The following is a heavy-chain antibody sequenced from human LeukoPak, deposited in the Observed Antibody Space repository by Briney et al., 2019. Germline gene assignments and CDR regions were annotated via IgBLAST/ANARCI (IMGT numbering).Heavy chain of an antibody. J-gene: IGHJ3*01. D-gene: IGHD3-9*01. CDR1: GGSISSSSYY. Sequence: SETLSLTCTVSGGSISSSSYYWGWIRQPPGKGLEWIGSMYYSGSSYYNPSLRSRVTISVDTSKNQFSLKLSSVTAADTAVYFCTRHLTAVGVFDVWGLGTLVTVSS. V-gene: IGHV4-39*01. CDR3: TRHLTAVGVFDV. CDR2: MYYSGSS.